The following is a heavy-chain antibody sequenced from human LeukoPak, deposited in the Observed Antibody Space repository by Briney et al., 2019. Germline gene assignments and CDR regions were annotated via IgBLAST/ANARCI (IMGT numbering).Heavy chain of an antibody. Sequence: GGSLRLSCAASGFTFTNYWMSWVRQAPGKGLEWVSSISSSSSYIYYADSVKGRFTISRDNAKNSLYLQMNSLRAEDTAVYYCARTYSGSYWYFDLWGRGTLVTVSS. J-gene: IGHJ2*01. D-gene: IGHD3-10*01. V-gene: IGHV3-21*01. CDR1: GFTFTNYW. CDR3: ARTYSGSYWYFDL. CDR2: ISSSSSYI.